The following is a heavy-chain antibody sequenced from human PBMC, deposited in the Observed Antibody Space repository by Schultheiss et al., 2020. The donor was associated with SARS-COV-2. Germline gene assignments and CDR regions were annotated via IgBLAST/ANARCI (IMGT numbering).Heavy chain of an antibody. Sequence: GGSLRLSCAASGFTFSSYGMNWVRQAPGKGLEWVANVGRDGSESYYVDAVTGRFTISRDNAKNSLYLQMNSLRAEDTAVYYCASRGYYDSSGYYDAFDIWGQGTMVTVSS. J-gene: IGHJ3*02. CDR2: VGRDGSES. CDR3: ASRGYYDSSGYYDAFDI. CDR1: GFTFSSYG. V-gene: IGHV3-7*01. D-gene: IGHD3-22*01.